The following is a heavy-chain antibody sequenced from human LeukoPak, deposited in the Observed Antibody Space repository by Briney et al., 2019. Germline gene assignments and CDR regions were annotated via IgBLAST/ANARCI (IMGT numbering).Heavy chain of an antibody. D-gene: IGHD2-2*01. V-gene: IGHV4-39*01. CDR1: GGSISSSSYY. J-gene: IGHJ4*02. CDR2: IYYSGST. Sequence: PSETLSLTCTVSGGSISSSSYYWGWIRQPPGKGLEWIGSIYYSGSTYYNPSLKSRVTISVDTSKNQFSLKLSSVTAADTAVYYCARQRTSRVVPAAIEDYWGQGTLVTVSS. CDR3: ARQRTSRVVPAAIEDY.